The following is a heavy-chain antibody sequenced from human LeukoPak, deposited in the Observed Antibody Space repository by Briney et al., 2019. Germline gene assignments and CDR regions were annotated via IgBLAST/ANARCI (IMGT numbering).Heavy chain of an antibody. CDR3: ARRGSSSWYSFDY. D-gene: IGHD6-13*01. Sequence: ASVKVSCKASGYTFTSYAMHWVRQAPGQRLEWMGWINAGNGNTKYSQKFQGRVTMTTDTSTSTAYMELSSLRSEDTAVYYCARRGSSSWYSFDYWGQGTLVTVSS. CDR1: GYTFTSYA. CDR2: INAGNGNT. J-gene: IGHJ4*02. V-gene: IGHV1-3*01.